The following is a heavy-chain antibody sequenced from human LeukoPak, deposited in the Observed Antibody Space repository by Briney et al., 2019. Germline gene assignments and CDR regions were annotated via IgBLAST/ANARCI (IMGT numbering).Heavy chain of an antibody. CDR1: GYTFTSYY. CDR2: INPNSGGT. V-gene: IGHV1-2*02. CDR3: ARELHYGMDV. J-gene: IGHJ6*02. Sequence: AGVRVSCKASGYTFTSYYIHWVRQAPGQGGEWMGWINPNSGGTNYAQKSQGRVTMTRDTSISTAYMELSTLRSDDTAVYYCARELHYGMDVWGQGTTVTASS.